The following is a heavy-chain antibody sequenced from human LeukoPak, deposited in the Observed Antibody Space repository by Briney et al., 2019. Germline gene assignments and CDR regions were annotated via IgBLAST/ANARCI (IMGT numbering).Heavy chain of an antibody. CDR2: IYYSGNI. CDR3: ARRTSPNTFDY. D-gene: IGHD6-6*01. Sequence: SSETLSLTCTVSGGSVSSGSYYWSWIRQPPGKGLEWIGYIYYSGNINYNPSLKSRVTISVDTSKNQFSLKLSSVTAADTAVYYCARRTSPNTFDYWGQGTLVTVSS. J-gene: IGHJ4*02. V-gene: IGHV4-61*01. CDR1: GGSVSSGSYY.